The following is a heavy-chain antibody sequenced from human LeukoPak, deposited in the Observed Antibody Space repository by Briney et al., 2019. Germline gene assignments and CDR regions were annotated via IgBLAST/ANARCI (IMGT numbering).Heavy chain of an antibody. J-gene: IGHJ4*02. Sequence: PGGSLRLSCAASGFTVSSNYMSWVRQAPGKGLEWVSVIYSGGSTYYADSVKSRFTISRDNSKNTLYLQMNSLRAEDTAVYYCAKGAPHGGYLNFDYWGQGTLVTVSS. D-gene: IGHD3-22*01. V-gene: IGHV3-53*01. CDR1: GFTVSSNY. CDR3: AKGAPHGGYLNFDY. CDR2: IYSGGST.